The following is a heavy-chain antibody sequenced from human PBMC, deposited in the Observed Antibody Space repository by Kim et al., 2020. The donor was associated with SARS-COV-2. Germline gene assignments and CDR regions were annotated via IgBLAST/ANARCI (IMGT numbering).Heavy chain of an antibody. V-gene: IGHV1-2*02. CDR3: ATERGIYGSGSYGLFDY. Sequence: ASVKVSCKASGYTFTGYYMHWVRQAPGQGLEWMGWINPNSGGTNYAQKFRGRVTMTRDTSISTAYMELSRLRSDDTAVYYCATERGIYGSGSYGLFDYWGQGTLVTVSS. D-gene: IGHD3-10*01. CDR1: GYTFTGYY. J-gene: IGHJ4*02. CDR2: INPNSGGT.